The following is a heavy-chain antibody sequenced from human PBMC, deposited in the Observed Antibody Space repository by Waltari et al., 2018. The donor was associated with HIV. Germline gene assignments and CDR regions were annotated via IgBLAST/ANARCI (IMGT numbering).Heavy chain of an antibody. CDR3: ARCSFSSYYYFDL. CDR2: VYNDGST. J-gene: IGHJ4*02. CDR1: GGAISNHF. D-gene: IGHD2-15*01. Sequence: QLQLLESGPGLVKPSETLSLTCNVSGGAISNHFWTWIRQAPGKTLEWIGYVYNDGSTEYNPSLKSRVTMSLDSANVQFSLNLNSVTAADTARYFCARCSFSSYYYFDLWGQGTHVTVSS. V-gene: IGHV4-59*11.